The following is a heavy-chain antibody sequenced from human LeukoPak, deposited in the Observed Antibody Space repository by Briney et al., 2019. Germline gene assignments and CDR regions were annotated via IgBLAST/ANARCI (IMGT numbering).Heavy chain of an antibody. V-gene: IGHV4-59*01. D-gene: IGHD4-17*01. J-gene: IGHJ4*02. CDR1: GGSISSYY. Sequence: PETLSLTCTVSGGSISSYYWSWIRQPPGKGLEWIGYIYYSGSTNYNPSLKSRVTISVDTSKNQFSLKLGSVTAADTAVYYCARGRDYSLHDYWGQGTLVTVSS. CDR2: IYYSGST. CDR3: ARGRDYSLHDY.